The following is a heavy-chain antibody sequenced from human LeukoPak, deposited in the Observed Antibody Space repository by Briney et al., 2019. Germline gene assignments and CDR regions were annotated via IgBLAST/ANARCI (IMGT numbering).Heavy chain of an antibody. J-gene: IGHJ4*02. CDR1: GFTFDDYG. CDR2: INWNGGST. V-gene: IGHV3-20*04. D-gene: IGHD4-17*01. Sequence: RSGGSLRLSCAASGFTFDDYGMSWIRQAPGKGLEWVSGINWNGGSTGYADSVKGRFTISRDNAKNSLYLQMNSLRAEDTAVYYCAKITVTRGSFDYWGQGTLVTVSS. CDR3: AKITVTRGSFDY.